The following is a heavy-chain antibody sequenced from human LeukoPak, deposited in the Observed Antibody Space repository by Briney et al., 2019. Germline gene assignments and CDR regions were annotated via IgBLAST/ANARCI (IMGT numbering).Heavy chain of an antibody. CDR2: INPNSGGT. CDR3: ARDKWGHTAERAVMDV. D-gene: IGHD5-18*01. CDR1: GYTFTGYY. Sequence: ASVKVSCKASGYTFTGYYMHWVRQAPGQGLEWMGWINPNSGGTNYAQKFQGRVTMTRDTSISTAYMELSRLRSDDTAVYYCARDKWGHTAERAVMDVWGQRTTVTVSS. V-gene: IGHV1-2*02. J-gene: IGHJ6*02.